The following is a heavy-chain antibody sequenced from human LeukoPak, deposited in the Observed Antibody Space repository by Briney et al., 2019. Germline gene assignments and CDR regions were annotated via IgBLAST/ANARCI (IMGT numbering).Heavy chain of an antibody. J-gene: IGHJ3*02. CDR3: ARGPSGTLFILHAFDI. V-gene: IGHV3-7*01. CDR2: IKQDGSEK. D-gene: IGHD2-2*01. CDR1: GFTFSSYW. Sequence: GGSLRLSCAASGFTFSSYWMSWVRQAPGKGLEWVANIKQDGSEKYYVDSVKGRFTISRDNAKNSLYLQMNSLRAEDTAVYYCARGPSGTLFILHAFDIRGQGTMVTVSS.